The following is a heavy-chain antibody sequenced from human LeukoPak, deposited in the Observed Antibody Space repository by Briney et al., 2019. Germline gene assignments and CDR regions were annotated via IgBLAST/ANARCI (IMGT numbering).Heavy chain of an antibody. CDR3: ARDQSTWFFDY. CDR2: IYYSGST. D-gene: IGHD6-13*01. V-gene: IGHV4-31*03. CDR1: GGSISSGGYY. J-gene: IGHJ4*02. Sequence: TLSLTCTVSGGSISSGGYYWNWIRQHPGKGLEWIGYIYYSGSTYYNPPLKSRVTISVDTSKNQFSLKLSSVTAADTAVYYCARDQSTWFFDYWGQGTLVTVSS.